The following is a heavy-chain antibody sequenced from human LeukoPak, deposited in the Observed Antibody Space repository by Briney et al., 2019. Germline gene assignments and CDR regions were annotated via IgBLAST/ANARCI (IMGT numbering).Heavy chain of an antibody. CDR1: GGSISSSSYY. CDR3: ARGEFSTGVFDWQTYYYYYMDV. J-gene: IGHJ6*03. CDR2: IYYSGST. D-gene: IGHD3-9*01. Sequence: SETLSLTCTVSGGSISSSSYYWGWIRQPPGKGLEWIGYIYYSGSTNYNPSLKSRVTISVDTSKNQFSLKLSSVTAADTAVYYCARGEFSTGVFDWQTYYYYYMDVWGKGTTVTISS. V-gene: IGHV4-61*05.